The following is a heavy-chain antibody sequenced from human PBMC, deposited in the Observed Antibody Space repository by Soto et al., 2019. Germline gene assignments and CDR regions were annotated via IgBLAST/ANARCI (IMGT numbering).Heavy chain of an antibody. J-gene: IGHJ4*02. D-gene: IGHD2-15*01. V-gene: IGHV3-74*01. CDR2: INSDGSST. CDR3: ARVYCSGGSSYHLDY. Sequence: EVQLVESGGGLVQPGGSLRLSCAASGFTFSSYWMHWVRQAPGKGLVWVSRINSDGSSTSYADSVKGRFTISRDNAKNRRYLQMNSLRAEDTAVYYCARVYCSGGSSYHLDYWGQGTLVTDST. CDR1: GFTFSSYW.